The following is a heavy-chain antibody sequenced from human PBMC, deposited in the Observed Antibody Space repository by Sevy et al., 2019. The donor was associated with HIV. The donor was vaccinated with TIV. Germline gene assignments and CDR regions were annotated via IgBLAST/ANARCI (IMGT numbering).Heavy chain of an antibody. CDR1: GFTFSNYS. CDR2: LSFGCGEI. V-gene: IGHV3-23*01. J-gene: IGHJ4*02. Sequence: GGSLRLSCAASGFTFSNYSMSWVRQPPGKGLEWVSTLSFGCGEINYADSVMGRFTISRDNSKSSVYLQMNNLRPEDTAVYYCAREGCTKPHDYWGQGTLVTVSS. CDR3: AREGCTKPHDY. D-gene: IGHD2-8*01.